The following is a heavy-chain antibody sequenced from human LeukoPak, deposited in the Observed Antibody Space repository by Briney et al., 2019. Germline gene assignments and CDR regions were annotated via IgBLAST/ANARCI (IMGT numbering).Heavy chain of an antibody. CDR3: ASPPVEMATITSNYGMDV. CDR1: GFTVSSNY. D-gene: IGHD5-24*01. CDR2: IFSGGST. J-gene: IGHJ6*02. V-gene: IGHV3-53*04. Sequence: GGSLRLSCAASGFTVSSNYMSWVRQAPGKGLEWVPVIFSGGSTYYADSVKGRFTISRHNSKNTLYLQMNSLRAEDTAVYYCASPPVEMATITSNYGMDVWGQGTTVTVSS.